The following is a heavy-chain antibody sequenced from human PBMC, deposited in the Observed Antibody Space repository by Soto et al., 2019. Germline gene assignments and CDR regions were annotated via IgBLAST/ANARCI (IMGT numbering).Heavy chain of an antibody. D-gene: IGHD3-10*01. V-gene: IGHV4-34*01. Sequence: PLVPNSLTNAVEEGSFSDHCWRRISKPQGKGLEWIGEINHSGSTNYNPSLKSRVTISVDTSKNQFSLKLSSVTAADTAVYYCASNSITMVRGVSTFDYWGQGPLVTVSS. CDR3: ASNSITMVRGVSTFDY. CDR1: EGSFSDHC. J-gene: IGHJ4*02. CDR2: INHSGST.